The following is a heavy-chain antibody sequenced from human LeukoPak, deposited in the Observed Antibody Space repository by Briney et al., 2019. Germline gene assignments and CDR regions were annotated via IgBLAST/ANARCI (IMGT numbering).Heavy chain of an antibody. V-gene: IGHV3-30-3*01. D-gene: IGHD6-19*01. CDR2: ISYDGSNK. J-gene: IGHJ4*02. Sequence: GGSLRLSCAASGFTFSSYAMHWVRQVPGKGLEWVAVISYDGSNKYYADSVKGRFTISRDNSKNTLYLQMNSLRAEDTAVYYCARETTVAGPGYFDYWGQGTLVTVSS. CDR3: ARETTVAGPGYFDY. CDR1: GFTFSSYA.